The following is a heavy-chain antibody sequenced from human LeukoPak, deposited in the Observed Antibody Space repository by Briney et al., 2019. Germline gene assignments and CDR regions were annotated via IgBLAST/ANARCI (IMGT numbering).Heavy chain of an antibody. CDR2: IYYSGST. Sequence: SQTLSLTCTVSGGSISSGGYYWSWIRQHPGKGLEWIGYIYYSGSTYYNPSLESRVTISVDTSKNQFSLKLSSVTAADTAVYYCARDHVVPAASTYYYYGMDVWGQGTTVTVSS. CDR1: GGSISSGGYY. V-gene: IGHV4-31*03. CDR3: ARDHVVPAASTYYYYGMDV. J-gene: IGHJ6*02. D-gene: IGHD2-2*01.